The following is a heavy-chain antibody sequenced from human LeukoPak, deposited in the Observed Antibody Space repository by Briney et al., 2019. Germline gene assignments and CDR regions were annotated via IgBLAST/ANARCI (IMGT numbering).Heavy chain of an antibody. D-gene: IGHD3-22*01. CDR2: ISGNGHQT. V-gene: IGHV3-23*01. J-gene: IGHJ4*02. Sequence: GGSLRLSCSASGFTFGRFAMTWVHQPPGKGLEWVSSISGNGHQTFYGDSVKGRFSVSRDNSKNILYLQMDSLRADDSALYFCAKDANYLDSSGYFIPFDFWGQGTLVTVTS. CDR1: GFTFGRFA. CDR3: AKDANYLDSSGYFIPFDF.